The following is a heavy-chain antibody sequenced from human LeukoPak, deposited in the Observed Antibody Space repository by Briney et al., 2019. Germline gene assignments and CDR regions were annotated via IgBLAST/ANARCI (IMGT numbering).Heavy chain of an antibody. Sequence: PSETLSLTCTVSGGSISSSSYYWGWIRQPPGKGLEWIGSIYYSGSTYYNPSLKSRVTISVDTSKHQFSLKLSSVTAADTAVYYCARLPTMVRGVKGAFDIWGQGTMVTVSS. V-gene: IGHV4-39*01. J-gene: IGHJ3*02. D-gene: IGHD3-10*01. CDR2: IYYSGST. CDR3: ARLPTMVRGVKGAFDI. CDR1: GGSISSSSYY.